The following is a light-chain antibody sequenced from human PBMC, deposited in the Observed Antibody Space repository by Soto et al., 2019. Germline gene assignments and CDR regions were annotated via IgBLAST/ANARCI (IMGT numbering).Light chain of an antibody. CDR1: SSDVGNYIY. CDR3: SSSSSSSTLII. CDR2: EVT. Sequence: QSALAQPASVSGSPGQSITISCTGTSSDVGNYIYVSWYQQYPGKAPKLMIYEVTNRPSGVSNRFSGSKSGNTASLTISGLQAEDEADYYCSSSSSSSTLIILGTGTKV. V-gene: IGLV2-14*01. J-gene: IGLJ1*01.